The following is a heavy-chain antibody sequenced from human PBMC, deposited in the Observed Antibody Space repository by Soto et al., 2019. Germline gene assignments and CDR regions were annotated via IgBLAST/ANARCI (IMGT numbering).Heavy chain of an antibody. V-gene: IGHV4-31*03. CDR3: ARERVGYCSGGSCYDLDY. CDR2: IYYSGST. J-gene: IGHJ4*02. D-gene: IGHD2-15*01. Sequence: QVQLQESGPGLVKPSQTLSLTCTVSGGSISSGGYYWSWIRQHPGKGLEWIGYIYYSGSTYYNPSHKSRVTRSVDTSKIQFSLQLSSVTAADTAVYYCARERVGYCSGGSCYDLDYWGQGTLVTVSS. CDR1: GGSISSGGYY.